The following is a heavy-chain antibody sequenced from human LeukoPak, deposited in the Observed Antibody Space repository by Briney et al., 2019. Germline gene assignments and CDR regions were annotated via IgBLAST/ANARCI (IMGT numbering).Heavy chain of an antibody. CDR1: GYTFTGYY. CDR3: AQRGYSGYYYGMDV. Sequence: ASVKVSCKASGYTFTGYYIHWVRQAPGQGLEWMGRINPNSGGTNYAQKFQGRVTMTRDTSIRTTYMELSRLRSDDTAIYYCAQRGYSGYYYGMDVWGQGTTVTVPS. V-gene: IGHV1-2*06. D-gene: IGHD5-12*01. CDR2: INPNSGGT. J-gene: IGHJ6*02.